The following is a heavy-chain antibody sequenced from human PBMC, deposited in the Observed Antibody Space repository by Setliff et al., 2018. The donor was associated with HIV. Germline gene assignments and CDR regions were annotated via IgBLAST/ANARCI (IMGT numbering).Heavy chain of an antibody. CDR3: ALTGHRLLRGYMDV. CDR2: IYYSGSI. Sequence: ASETLSLTCSVSGGSISSSSDYWGWIRQPPGKGLEWIGSIYYSGSIYYNPSLKSRVTISVDTPNNHFSLNLKSVTAADTAVYYCALTGHRLLRGYMDVWGKGTTVTVSS. CDR1: GGSISSSSDY. D-gene: IGHD2-15*01. J-gene: IGHJ6*03. V-gene: IGHV4-39*02.